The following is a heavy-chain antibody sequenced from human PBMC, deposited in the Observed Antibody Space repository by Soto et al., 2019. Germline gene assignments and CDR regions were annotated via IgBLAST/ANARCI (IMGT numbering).Heavy chain of an antibody. CDR2: ISSGGDNI. V-gene: IGHV3-48*03. D-gene: IGHD5-18*01. J-gene: IGHJ4*02. Sequence: GGSLRLSCAASGFTFSTYEMNWVRQAPGKGLEWVSYISSGGDNIYYADSVKGRFTISRDNPKNSLYLKMNSLRAEDTAVDYGAKGTGYNWGQGTLVTVSS. CDR1: GFTFSTYE. CDR3: AKGTGYN.